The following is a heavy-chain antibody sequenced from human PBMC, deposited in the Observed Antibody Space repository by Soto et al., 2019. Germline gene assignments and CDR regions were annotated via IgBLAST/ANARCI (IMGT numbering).Heavy chain of an antibody. J-gene: IGHJ6*02. D-gene: IGHD5-18*01. CDR2: ISGSGAST. CDR1: GFTFSSYA. V-gene: IGHV3-23*01. Sequence: GGSLRLSCAASGFTFSSYAMSWVSQAPGKGLEWVSAISGSGASTYYADSVKGRFTISRDNSKNTLYLQMNSLRTEDTAVYYCASENVDTAMVPLPYYYYGMDVWGQGTTVTVSS. CDR3: ASENVDTAMVPLPYYYYGMDV.